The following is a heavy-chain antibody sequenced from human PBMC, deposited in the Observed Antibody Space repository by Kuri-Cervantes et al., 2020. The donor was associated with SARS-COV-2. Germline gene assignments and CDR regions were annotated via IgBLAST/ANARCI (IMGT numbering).Heavy chain of an antibody. CDR2: IGRDGHT. Sequence: LSLTCAASGFTFTAYAMSWVRQAPGRGLEWVSSIGRDGHTFYADSVRGRFTISRDDSKNTLFLQMSSPRIEDTAIYYCALNYYFNYWGQGTLVTVSS. J-gene: IGHJ4*02. CDR3: ALNYYFNY. D-gene: IGHD1-1*01. CDR1: GFTFTAYA. V-gene: IGHV3-23*01.